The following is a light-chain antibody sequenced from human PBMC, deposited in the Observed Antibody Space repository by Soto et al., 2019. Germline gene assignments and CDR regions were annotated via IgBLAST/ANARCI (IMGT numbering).Light chain of an antibody. J-gene: IGKJ1*01. Sequence: EIVLTQSPATLSLSPGERATLSCRASQSVSSYLAWYQQKPGQAPRLLIYDASNRATGIPARFSGSGSGTDFTLTISSLEPEDFAVYYWEQRSNGPSGTFGQGTKGDIK. CDR1: QSVSSY. V-gene: IGKV3-11*01. CDR2: DAS. CDR3: EQRSNGPSGT.